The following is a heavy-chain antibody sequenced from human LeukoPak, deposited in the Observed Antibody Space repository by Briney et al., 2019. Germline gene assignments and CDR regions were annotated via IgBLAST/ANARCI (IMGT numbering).Heavy chain of an antibody. J-gene: IGHJ4*02. D-gene: IGHD3-16*01. V-gene: IGHV4-4*07. CDR1: GVSISSYY. Sequence: SETLSLTCTVSGVSISSYYWGRIRQPAGKGLEWIGRIYPSGGTNYNPSLKSRVTLSVDTSKNQFSLKLSSVTAADTAVYYCTRDRSLGELTTESPSFDSWGQGTLVTVSS. CDR2: IYPSGGT. CDR3: TRDRSLGELTTESPSFDS.